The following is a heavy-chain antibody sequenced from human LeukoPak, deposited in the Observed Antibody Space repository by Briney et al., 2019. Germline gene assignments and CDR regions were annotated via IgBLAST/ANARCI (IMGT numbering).Heavy chain of an antibody. CDR2: INRDGRTI. Sequence: GGSLRLSCAASGFTVSSYWMHWVRQAPGKGLVWVSRINRDGRTISYAGSVKGRFTISRDNAKNTLYLQMNSLRAEDTAVYYCARGDYYDSSGYYFPDAFDIWGQGTMVTVSS. CDR1: GFTVSSYW. CDR3: ARGDYYDSSGYYFPDAFDI. D-gene: IGHD3-22*01. V-gene: IGHV3-74*01. J-gene: IGHJ3*02.